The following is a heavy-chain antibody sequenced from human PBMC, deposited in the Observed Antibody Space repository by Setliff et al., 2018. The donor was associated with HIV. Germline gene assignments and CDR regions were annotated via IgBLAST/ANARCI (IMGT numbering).Heavy chain of an antibody. J-gene: IGHJ4*02. CDR1: GFTFGDYA. Sequence: LRLSCTASGFTFGDYAMSWVRQAPGKGLEWVGRIRSKANNYATEYGASGKGRFIISRDDSKNMAYLQMNSLRTEDTAIYYCTRHRGSFDYWGLGTLVTVSS. D-gene: IGHD1-26*01. CDR3: TRHRGSFDY. V-gene: IGHV3-73*01. CDR2: IRSKANNYAT.